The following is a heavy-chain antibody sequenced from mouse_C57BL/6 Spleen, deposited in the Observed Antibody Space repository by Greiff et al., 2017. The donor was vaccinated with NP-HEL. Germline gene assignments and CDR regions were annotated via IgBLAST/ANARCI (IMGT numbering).Heavy chain of an antibody. D-gene: IGHD2-5*01. Sequence: VNLVESGAELVRPGTSVKVSCKASGYAFTNYLIEWVKQRPGQGLEWIGVINPGSGGTNYNEKFKGKATLTADKSSSTAYMQLSSLTSEDSAVYFCASRSQYYSNAMDYWGQGTSVTVSS. CDR3: ASRSQYYSNAMDY. CDR2: INPGSGGT. J-gene: IGHJ4*01. CDR1: GYAFTNYL. V-gene: IGHV1-54*01.